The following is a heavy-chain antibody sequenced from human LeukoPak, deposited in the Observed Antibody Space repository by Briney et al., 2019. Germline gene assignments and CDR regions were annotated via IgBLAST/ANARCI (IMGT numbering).Heavy chain of an antibody. J-gene: IGHJ5*02. Sequence: GGSLRLSCAASGFTFSSYTMNWVRQAPGKGLEWVSGISPSGGITYYTDSVKGRFTISRDNSKNTQSLQMNSLRAEDTAVYYCAKGYCSSTSCYVYWFDPWGQGTLVTVSS. V-gene: IGHV3-23*01. D-gene: IGHD2-2*01. CDR2: ISPSGGIT. CDR1: GFTFSSYT. CDR3: AKGYCSSTSCYVYWFDP.